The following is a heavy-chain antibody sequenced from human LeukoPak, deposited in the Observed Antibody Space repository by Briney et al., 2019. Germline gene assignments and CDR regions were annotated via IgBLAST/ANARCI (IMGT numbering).Heavy chain of an antibody. CDR2: ISGSGIST. J-gene: IGHJ1*01. CDR1: GFTFSGYA. D-gene: IGHD3-22*01. CDR3: AKADYYDSNTYRAQFFQH. V-gene: IGHV3-23*01. Sequence: GGSLRLSCAASGFTFSGYAMSWVSQAPGKGLEWVSVISGSGISTYNADSVKGRFTISRDNSKNTLYLQMNSLRAEDTAVYYCAKADYYDSNTYRAQFFQHWGQGTLVTVSS.